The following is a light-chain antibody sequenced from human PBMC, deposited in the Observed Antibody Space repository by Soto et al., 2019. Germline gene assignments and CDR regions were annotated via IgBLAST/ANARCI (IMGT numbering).Light chain of an antibody. V-gene: IGKV1-33*01. J-gene: IGKJ4*01. CDR3: QHYYNLPLT. CDR1: QDIGNY. Sequence: DIQMTQSPSSLSTSVGNRVTITCQASQDIGNYLNWYQQKPGKAPKLLIYDASNLETGVPSRFSGGGSWTEFTFTISSRQPEDIATYYCQHYYNLPLTIGGGTKVEIK. CDR2: DAS.